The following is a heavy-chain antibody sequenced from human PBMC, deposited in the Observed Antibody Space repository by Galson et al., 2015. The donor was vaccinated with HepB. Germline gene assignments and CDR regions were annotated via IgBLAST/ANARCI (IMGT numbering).Heavy chain of an antibody. CDR1: GFTFSSYW. V-gene: IGHV3-7*01. D-gene: IGHD3-10*01. Sequence: SLRLSCAASGFTFSSYWMSWVRQAPGKGLEWVANIREDGGENYYVDSVKGRFTISRDNAKNSLCLQMNSLRAEDTAVYFCARDTYHYYSTSGTSMEFHYYGMDVWGQGTTVTVSS. J-gene: IGHJ6*02. CDR2: IREDGGEN. CDR3: ARDTYHYYSTSGTSMEFHYYGMDV.